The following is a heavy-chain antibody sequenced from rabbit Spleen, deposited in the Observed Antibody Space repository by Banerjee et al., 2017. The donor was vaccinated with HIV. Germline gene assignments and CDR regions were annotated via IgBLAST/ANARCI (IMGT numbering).Heavy chain of an antibody. CDR3: ARDLAGAIGWNFYL. CDR1: GLSFNTTYY. D-gene: IGHD4-1*01. V-gene: IGHV1S45*01. J-gene: IGHJ4*01. CDR2: INIVTGKS. Sequence: QEQLVESGGGLVQPEGSLTLTCTTSGLSFNTTYYMCWVRQAPGKGLEWIACINIVTGKSVYASWAKGRFTMSRTSSTTVTLQMTSLTAADTATYFCARDLAGAIGWNFYLWGQGTLVTV.